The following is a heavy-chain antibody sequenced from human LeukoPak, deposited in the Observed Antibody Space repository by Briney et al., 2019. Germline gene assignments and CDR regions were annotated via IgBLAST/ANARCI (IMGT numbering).Heavy chain of an antibody. Sequence: PGGSLRLSCAASGFTFSGYGMHWVRQAPGKGLEWVAVISDDGNNKYYVDSVKGRFTISRDNPKNTLYLQMDSLRAEDTAVYYCAGGXLGCSGGSXYPTDYWGQGTLVTVSS. CDR3: AGGXLGCSGGSXYPTDY. D-gene: IGHD2-15*01. V-gene: IGHV3-30*03. J-gene: IGHJ4*02. CDR1: GFTFSGYG. CDR2: ISDDGNNK.